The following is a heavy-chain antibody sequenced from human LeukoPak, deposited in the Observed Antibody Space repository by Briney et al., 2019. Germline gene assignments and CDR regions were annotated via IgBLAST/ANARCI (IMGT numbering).Heavy chain of an antibody. CDR3: AKCGGSTSCFSYYFDY. CDR2: IRYDGSNK. J-gene: IGHJ4*02. Sequence: GGSLRLSCAASGFTFSNYGMHWVRQAPGKGLEWVAFIRYDGSNKYYADSVKGRFTISRDNSKNTLYLQMNSLRAEDTAVYYCAKCGGSTSCFSYYFDYWGQGTLVTVSS. V-gene: IGHV3-30*02. CDR1: GFTFSNYG. D-gene: IGHD2-2*01.